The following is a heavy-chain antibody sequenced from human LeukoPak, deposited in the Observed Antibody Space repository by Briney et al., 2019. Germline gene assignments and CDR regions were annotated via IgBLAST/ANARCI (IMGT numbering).Heavy chain of an antibody. CDR1: GYTFTGYY. Sequence: ASVKVSCKASGYTFTGYYMHWVRQATGQGLEWMGWMNPNSGNTGYAQKFQGRVTMTRNTSISTAYMELSSLRSEDTAVYYCARGRIITGTAFGYWGQGTLVTVSS. CDR2: MNPNSGNT. V-gene: IGHV1-8*02. CDR3: ARGRIITGTAFGY. D-gene: IGHD1-20*01. J-gene: IGHJ4*02.